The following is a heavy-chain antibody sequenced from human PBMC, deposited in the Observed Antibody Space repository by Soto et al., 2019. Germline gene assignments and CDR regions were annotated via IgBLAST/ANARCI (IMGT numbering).Heavy chain of an antibody. CDR2: IYYSGST. CDR1: GGSISSYY. J-gene: IGHJ4*02. V-gene: IGHV4-59*01. D-gene: IGHD3-9*01. CDR3: ARTDVLRYFGLDY. Sequence: PSETLSLTCTVSGGSISSYYWSWIRQPPGKGLEWIGYIYYSGSTNYNPSLNSQVTISVDTSKNQFSLKLSSVTAADTAVYSCARTDVLRYFGLDYWGKGSLVTVSS.